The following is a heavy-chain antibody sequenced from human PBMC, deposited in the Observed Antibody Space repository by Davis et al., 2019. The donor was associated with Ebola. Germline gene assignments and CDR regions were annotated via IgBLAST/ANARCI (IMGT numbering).Heavy chain of an antibody. CDR1: GYTFTGYN. CDR2: IISNSGGT. V-gene: IGHV1-2*06. J-gene: IGHJ4*02. Sequence: ASVKVSCKASGYTFTGYNMHWVRQAPGQGLEWMGRIISNSGGTNYAQKFQGRVTVTGDTSISTAYMELSSLRSDDTAVYYCARGHNYGFEYWGQGALVTVSS. CDR3: ARGHNYGFEY. D-gene: IGHD5-18*01.